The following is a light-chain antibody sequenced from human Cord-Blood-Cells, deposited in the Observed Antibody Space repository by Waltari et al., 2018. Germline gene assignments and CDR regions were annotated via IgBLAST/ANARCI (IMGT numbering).Light chain of an antibody. CDR2: EVS. CDR3: CSYAGSSTLYV. V-gene: IGLV2-23*02. J-gene: IGLJ1*01. CDR1: SSDVGSYNL. Sequence: QSALTQPASVSGSPGQSITISCTGTSSDVGSYNLVSWYQQHPGKAPKLMIYEVSKRPSGVSNRFSGSKSGNTASLTSSGLQAEDEADYYCCSYAGSSTLYVVGTGTKVTVL.